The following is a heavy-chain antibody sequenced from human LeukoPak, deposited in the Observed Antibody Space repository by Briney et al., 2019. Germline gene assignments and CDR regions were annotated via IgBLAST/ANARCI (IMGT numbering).Heavy chain of an antibody. CDR3: ASRDYYDSSGYPKKAFDI. CDR1: GFTFSDYY. V-gene: IGHV3-11*01. CDR2: ISSSGSTI. J-gene: IGHJ3*02. Sequence: GGSLRLSCAASGFTFSDYYMSWIRQAPGKGLEWVSNISSSGSTIYYADSVKGRFAISRDNAKNSLYLQMNSLRAEDTAVYYCASRDYYDSSGYPKKAFDIWGQGTMVTVSS. D-gene: IGHD3-22*01.